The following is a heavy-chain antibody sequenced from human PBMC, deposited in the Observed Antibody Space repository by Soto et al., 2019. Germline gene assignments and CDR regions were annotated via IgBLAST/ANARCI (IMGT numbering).Heavy chain of an antibody. Sequence: QITLKESGPTLVKPTQTLTLTCTFSGFSLSTSGVGVGWIRQPPGKALEWLALIYWYDDKRYSPSLKSRLTITKDTSKNQVVLTMTNMDPVDTATYYCAHRVGYYYDSSGYSAYFDYWGQGTLVTVSS. J-gene: IGHJ4*02. CDR1: GFSLSTSGVG. CDR3: AHRVGYYYDSSGYSAYFDY. D-gene: IGHD3-22*01. CDR2: IYWYDDK. V-gene: IGHV2-5*01.